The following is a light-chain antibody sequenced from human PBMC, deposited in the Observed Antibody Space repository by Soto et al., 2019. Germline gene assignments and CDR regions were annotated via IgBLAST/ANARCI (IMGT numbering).Light chain of an antibody. CDR3: QSYDSSLNAYV. CDR2: GNS. Sequence: QSVLTQPPSASGAPGQRVTISCTGSSSNIGAGYDVHWYQQLPGTAPKLLIYGNSHRPSGVPDRFSGSKSGTSASLAITGLQAEDEADYYCQSYDSSLNAYVFGTGTQVTVL. J-gene: IGLJ1*01. CDR1: SSNIGAGYD. V-gene: IGLV1-40*01.